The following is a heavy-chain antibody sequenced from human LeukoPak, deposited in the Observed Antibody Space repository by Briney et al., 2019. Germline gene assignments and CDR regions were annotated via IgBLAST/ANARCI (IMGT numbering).Heavy chain of an antibody. J-gene: IGHJ4*02. V-gene: IGHV3-33*01. CDR3: ARPRGSSGPPNY. Sequence: GGSLRLSCAASGFTFSSYGMHWVRQAPGKGLEWVAVIWYDGSNKYYADSVKGRFTISRDNSKNTLYLQMNSLRAEDTAVYYCARPRGSSGPPNYRGQGTLVTVSS. D-gene: IGHD6-19*01. CDR1: GFTFSSYG. CDR2: IWYDGSNK.